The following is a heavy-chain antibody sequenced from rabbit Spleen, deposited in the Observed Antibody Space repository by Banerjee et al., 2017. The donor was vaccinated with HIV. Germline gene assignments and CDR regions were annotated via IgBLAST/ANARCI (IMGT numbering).Heavy chain of an antibody. CDR1: GFSFSNKYV. J-gene: IGHJ4*01. D-gene: IGHD6-1*01. CDR3: ASAYSDIYFSL. CDR2: IYTTGTWT. Sequence: QSLEESGGGLVQPGASPTLTCTASGFSFSNKYVMCWVRQAPGKGLEWIACIYTTGTWTYYASWAKGRFTISNTSSTTVTLQMTRLTAADTATYFCASAYSDIYFSLWGQGTLVTVS. V-gene: IGHV1S40*01.